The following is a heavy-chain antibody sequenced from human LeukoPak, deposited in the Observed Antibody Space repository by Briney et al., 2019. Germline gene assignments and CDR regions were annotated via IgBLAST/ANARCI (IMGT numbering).Heavy chain of an antibody. Sequence: SETLSLTCAVYGGSFCVYYWSWIRQPPGRGREWSGEINHSGSTNYNPPLKSRVTISVDTSKNQFSLKLSAVTAADTAVYYCARGYSGYDNAFDNWGQGTMVTVSS. CDR2: INHSGST. V-gene: IGHV4-34*01. CDR3: ARGYSGYDNAFDN. D-gene: IGHD5-12*01. CDR1: GGSFCVYY. J-gene: IGHJ3*02.